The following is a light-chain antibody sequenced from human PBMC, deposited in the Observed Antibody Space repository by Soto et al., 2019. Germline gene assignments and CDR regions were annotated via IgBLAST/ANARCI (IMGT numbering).Light chain of an antibody. CDR1: QSISSY. Sequence: DIQMTQSPSSLSASVGDRVTITCRASQSISSYLNWYHQKPGKAPKLLIYAASSLQSGVPSRFSGSGSGTDFTLTISSLQPEDFATXXXXXXXXXTITFGQGTRLEIK. CDR2: AAS. CDR3: XXXXXXTIT. J-gene: IGKJ5*01. V-gene: IGKV1-39*01.